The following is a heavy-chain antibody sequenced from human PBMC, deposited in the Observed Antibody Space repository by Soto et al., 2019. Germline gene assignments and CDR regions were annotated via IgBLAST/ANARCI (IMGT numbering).Heavy chain of an antibody. CDR3: ARDHIRYYCGMDV. CDR1: GGSISSGDYY. J-gene: IGHJ6*02. Sequence: PSETLSLTCTVSGGSISSGDYYWSWIRQPPGKGLEWIGYIYYSGSTYYNPSLKSRVTISVDTSKNQFSLKLSSVTAADTAVYYCARDHIRYYCGMDVWGQGTTVTVSS. CDR2: IYYSGST. V-gene: IGHV4-30-4*01.